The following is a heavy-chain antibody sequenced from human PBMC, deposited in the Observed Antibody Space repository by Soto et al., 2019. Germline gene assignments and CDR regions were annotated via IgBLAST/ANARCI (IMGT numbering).Heavy chain of an antibody. CDR2: IYPGDSDI. D-gene: IGHD5-18*01. J-gene: IGHJ6*02. CDR3: AADTARTYYYYAMDV. Sequence: GESLKISCKGYGYSFTSYWIGWVRQTPGKGLEWIGIIYPGDSDIRYSPSFQGQVTMSVDKSIGTAYLQWSSQKASDTAIYYCAADTARTYYYYAMDVWGQGTTVTVSS. V-gene: IGHV5-51*01. CDR1: GYSFTSYW.